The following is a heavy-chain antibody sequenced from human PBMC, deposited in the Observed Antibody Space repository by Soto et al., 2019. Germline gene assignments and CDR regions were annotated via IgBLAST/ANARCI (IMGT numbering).Heavy chain of an antibody. D-gene: IGHD4-17*01. V-gene: IGHV2-5*02. CDR2: IYCDDDK. CDR3: AYTVTTFNAFDI. J-gene: IGHJ3*02. Sequence: QITLKESGPTLVKPTQTLTLTCTLSGFSLSTSGVGVGWIRQPPGKALEWLALIYCDDDKRYSPSLKSRLTITKYTSKNQVVLTMTNMDPVDTATYYCAYTVTTFNAFDIWGQGTMVTVSS. CDR1: GFSLSTSGVG.